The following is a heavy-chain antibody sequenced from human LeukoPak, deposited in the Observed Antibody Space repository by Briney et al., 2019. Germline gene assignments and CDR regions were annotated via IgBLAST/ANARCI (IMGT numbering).Heavy chain of an antibody. V-gene: IGHV1-8*01. CDR3: ARGLGEVATMGGGWFDP. D-gene: IGHD5-12*01. Sequence: ASVKVSCKASGYTFTCYDINWVRQATGQGLEWMGWMNPNSGNTGYAQKFQGRVTMTRNTSISTAYMELSSLRSEDTAVYYCARGLGEVATMGGGWFDPWGQGTLVTVSS. CDR1: GYTFTCYD. CDR2: MNPNSGNT. J-gene: IGHJ5*02.